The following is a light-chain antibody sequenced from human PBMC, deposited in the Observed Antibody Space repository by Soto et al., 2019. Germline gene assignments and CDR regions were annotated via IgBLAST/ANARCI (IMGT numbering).Light chain of an antibody. V-gene: IGLV2-14*03. CDR1: SSDVGDFNY. CDR3: SSYSSSTTHVV. Sequence: QSALTQPASVSGSPGRSVTISCTGTSSDVGDFNYVSWYQHLPGRAPKLIIYDVTNRPSGISYRFSASKSGRTASLTTSGLQAEDEADDYCSSYSSSTTHVVFGGGTKLTAL. J-gene: IGLJ2*01. CDR2: DVT.